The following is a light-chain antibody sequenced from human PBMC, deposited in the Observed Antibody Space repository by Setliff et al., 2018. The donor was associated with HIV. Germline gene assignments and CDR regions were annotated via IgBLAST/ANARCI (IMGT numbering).Light chain of an antibody. V-gene: IGLV2-14*03. CDR1: SSDVGAYRY. J-gene: IGLJ1*01. CDR2: DVY. CDR3: SSFSSSITPDV. Sequence: QSVLSQPASVSGSPGQSITISCTGTSSDVGAYRYVSWYQQHPGKAPKLIIYDVYDRPSGVSSRFSGSKSGNTASLTISGLQAEDEADYYCSSFSSSITPDVFGTGTKVTV.